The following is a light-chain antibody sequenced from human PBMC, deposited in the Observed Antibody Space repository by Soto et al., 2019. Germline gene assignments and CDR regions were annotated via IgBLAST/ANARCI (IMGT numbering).Light chain of an antibody. CDR1: QSVSSR. J-gene: IGKJ1*01. Sequence: EIVLTQSPATLSLSPGERGTLSCRASQSVSSRLAWYQQKPGQAPRLLIYDGSKRATGIPSRFSGSGSGTDFTLTISSLEPEDFAIYYCQQRSNWPSWTFGQGTKVEIK. CDR3: QQRSNWPSWT. V-gene: IGKV3-11*01. CDR2: DGS.